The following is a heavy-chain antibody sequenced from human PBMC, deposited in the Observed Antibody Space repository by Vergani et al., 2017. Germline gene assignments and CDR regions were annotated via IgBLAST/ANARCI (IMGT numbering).Heavy chain of an antibody. CDR1: GGSISSGGYY. CDR3: ERERPHYYGAGSSPPDYYGMDG. D-gene: IGHD3-10*01. Sequence: QVQLQESGPGLVKPSQTLSLTCAVSGGSISSGGYYWSWIRQPPGKGLEWIGYIYYSGSTNYNPSLKSRVTIPVDTSKNQFSLKLSSVTAADTAVYYCERERPHYYGAGSSPPDYYGMDGWGEGTTVIVSS. CDR2: IYYSGST. V-gene: IGHV4-61*08. J-gene: IGHJ6*04.